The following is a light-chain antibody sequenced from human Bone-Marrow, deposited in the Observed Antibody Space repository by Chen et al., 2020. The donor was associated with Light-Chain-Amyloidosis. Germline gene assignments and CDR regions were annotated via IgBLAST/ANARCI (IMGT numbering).Light chain of an antibody. J-gene: IGKJ4*01. V-gene: IGKV4-1*01. Sequence: DIVMTQSPDSLAVSLGERAIINCKSSQSIFYSSTNTNYLAWYQQKAGQPPKLLISWTSTRQSGVPDRFRGSGSGTDFTLTISSLQAEDVAVYFCQQYFAPPLTFGGGTKVEIK. CDR3: QQYFAPPLT. CDR1: QSIFYSSTNTNY. CDR2: WTS.